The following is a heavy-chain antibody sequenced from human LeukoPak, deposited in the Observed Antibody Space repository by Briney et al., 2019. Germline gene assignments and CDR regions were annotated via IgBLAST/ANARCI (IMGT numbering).Heavy chain of an antibody. Sequence: SVKVSCKASGGTFSSYAISWVRQAPGQGLEWMGGIIPIFGTANYAQKFQGRVTITADKSTSTAYMELSSLRSEDTAVYYCARDGLWFGELLSDNWFDPWGQGTLVTVSS. V-gene: IGHV1-69*06. CDR2: IIPIFGTA. J-gene: IGHJ5*02. CDR3: ARDGLWFGELLSDNWFDP. D-gene: IGHD3-10*01. CDR1: GGTFSSYA.